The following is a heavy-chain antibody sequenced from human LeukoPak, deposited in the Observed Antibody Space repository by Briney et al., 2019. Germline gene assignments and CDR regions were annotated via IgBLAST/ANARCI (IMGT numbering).Heavy chain of an antibody. CDR1: GGSISSSDYY. V-gene: IGHV4-39*07. Sequence: PSETLSLTCTVSGGSISSSDYYWGWIRRPPGKGLEWIGSIYYTGRTNYSPSLKSRVTISVDTSKNQFSLKLSSVTAADTAIYYCAKDPNEYSNYNWFDPWGQGTLVAVSS. J-gene: IGHJ5*02. D-gene: IGHD4-11*01. CDR2: IYYTGRT. CDR3: AKDPNEYSNYNWFDP.